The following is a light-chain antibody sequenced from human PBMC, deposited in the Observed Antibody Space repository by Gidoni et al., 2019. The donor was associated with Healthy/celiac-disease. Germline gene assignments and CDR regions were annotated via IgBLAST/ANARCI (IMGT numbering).Light chain of an antibody. V-gene: IGKV2-28*01. Sequence: DIVMTQSPLSLPVTPGEPASISCRSSQSLLHSNGYNYLGWYLQKPGQSPQLLIYLGSNRAPGVPDRFSCSGSGTDFTLKISRVEAEDVGVYYCMQALHTRTFGQGTKVEIK. CDR1: QSLLHSNGYNY. CDR3: MQALHTRT. J-gene: IGKJ1*01. CDR2: LGS.